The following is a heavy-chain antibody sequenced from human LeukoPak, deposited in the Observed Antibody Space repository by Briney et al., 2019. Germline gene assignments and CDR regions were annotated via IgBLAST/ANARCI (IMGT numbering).Heavy chain of an antibody. CDR3: ARLKAYYDFWSGYYREDFDY. J-gene: IGHJ4*02. D-gene: IGHD3-3*01. CDR1: GDSISSSSYY. Sequence: SETLSLTCTVSGDSISSSSYYWGWIRQPPGKGLEWIGSIYYSGSTYYNPSLKSRATISVDTSKNQFSLKLSSVTAADTAVYYCARLKAYYDFWSGYYREDFDYWGQGTLVTVSS. CDR2: IYYSGST. V-gene: IGHV4-39*01.